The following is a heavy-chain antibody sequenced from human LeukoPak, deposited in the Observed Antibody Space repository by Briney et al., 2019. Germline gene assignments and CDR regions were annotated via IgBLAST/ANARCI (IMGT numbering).Heavy chain of an antibody. CDR1: GYTFTGYY. Sequence: ASVKVSCKASGYTFTGYYMHWVRQAPGQRLEWMGWINAGNGNTKYSQKFQGRVTITRDTSASTAYMELSSLRSEDTAVYYCASKSEEYQLLHAFDIWGQGTMVTVSS. CDR2: INAGNGNT. V-gene: IGHV1-3*01. J-gene: IGHJ3*02. D-gene: IGHD2-2*01. CDR3: ASKSEEYQLLHAFDI.